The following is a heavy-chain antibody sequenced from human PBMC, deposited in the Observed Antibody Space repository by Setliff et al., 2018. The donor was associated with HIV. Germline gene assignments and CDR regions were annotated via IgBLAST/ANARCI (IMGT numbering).Heavy chain of an antibody. D-gene: IGHD6-19*01. J-gene: IGHJ4*02. CDR3: AREVPQIAVAGTGFDY. CDR2: IYHSGST. V-gene: IGHV4-39*07. Sequence: SETLSLTCTVSGGSASNSRYYWGWIRQPPGKGLEWIGSIYHSGSTYYNPSLKSRVTISVDTSKNQFSLKLSFVTAADTAVYYCAREVPQIAVAGTGFDYWGQGTQVTVSS. CDR1: GGSASNSRYY.